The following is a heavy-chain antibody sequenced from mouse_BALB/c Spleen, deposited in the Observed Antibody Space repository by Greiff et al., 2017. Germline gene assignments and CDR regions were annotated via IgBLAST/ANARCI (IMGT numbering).Heavy chain of an antibody. Sequence: VQLQQSGPELVKPGASVKIPCKASGYTFTDYNMDWVKQSHGKSLEWIGDISPNNGGTIYNQKFKGKATLTVDKSSSTAYMQLRSLTSEDTAVYYCARGGGMDYWGQGTSVTVSS. V-gene: IGHV1-18*01. D-gene: IGHD1-1*02. CDR3: ARGGGMDY. CDR1: GYTFTDYN. J-gene: IGHJ4*01. CDR2: ISPNNGGT.